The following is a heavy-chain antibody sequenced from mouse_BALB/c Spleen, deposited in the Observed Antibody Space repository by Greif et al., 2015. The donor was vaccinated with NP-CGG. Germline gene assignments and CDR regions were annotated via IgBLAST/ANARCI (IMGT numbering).Heavy chain of an antibody. CDR1: GFTFSSYT. Sequence: EVKVVESGGGLVQPGGSLKLSCAASGFTFSSYTMSWVRQTPEKRLEWVAYISNGGGSTYYPDTVKGRFTISRDNAKNTLYLQMSSLKSEDTAMYYCARHGISAMDYWGQGTSVTVSS. CDR3: ARHGISAMDY. J-gene: IGHJ4*01. V-gene: IGHV5-12-2*01. CDR2: ISNGGGST.